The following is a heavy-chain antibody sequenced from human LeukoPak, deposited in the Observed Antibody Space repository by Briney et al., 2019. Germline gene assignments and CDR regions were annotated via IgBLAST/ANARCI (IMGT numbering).Heavy chain of an antibody. CDR2: IIHSGST. J-gene: IGHJ4*02. V-gene: IGHV4-34*12. CDR1: GVSFSDYY. CDR3: ARTTPKDFWSGYVFDY. D-gene: IGHD3-3*01. Sequence: PSETLSLTCAVYGVSFSDYYWSWLRQPPGKGLEWIGEIIHSGSTNYSPSLKSRVTISVDTSKSQFSLMLNSVTAADTAVYYCARTTPKDFWSGYVFDYWGQGNLVTVSS.